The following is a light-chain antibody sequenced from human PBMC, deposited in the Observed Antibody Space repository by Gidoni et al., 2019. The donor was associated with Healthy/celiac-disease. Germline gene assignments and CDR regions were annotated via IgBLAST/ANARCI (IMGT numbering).Light chain of an antibody. Sequence: DIQMTQSPASLSASVGDRVTITCRASQSISSYLNWYQQKPGKAPKLLIYDASSLQSGVPSRFSGSGSGTDFTLTISSRQPEDFATYYCQQSYSTPPTFGGGTKVEIK. J-gene: IGKJ4*01. CDR2: DAS. CDR3: QQSYSTPPT. CDR1: QSISSY. V-gene: IGKV1-39*01.